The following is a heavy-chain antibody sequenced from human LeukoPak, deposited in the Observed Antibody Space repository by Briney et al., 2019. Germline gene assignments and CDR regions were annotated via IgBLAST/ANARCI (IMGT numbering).Heavy chain of an antibody. V-gene: IGHV3-53*01. CDR1: GFTVSSNY. CDR2: IYTGVST. D-gene: IGHD3-22*01. Sequence: PGGSLRLSCVASGFTVSSNYMSWVRQAPGKGLEWVAVIYTGVSTYYEDPVNERFTISSNNYKNKPYLQMNSRSDEDTHGFYLSGVSDSWGQGTLVTVSS. CDR3: SGVSDS. J-gene: IGHJ4*02.